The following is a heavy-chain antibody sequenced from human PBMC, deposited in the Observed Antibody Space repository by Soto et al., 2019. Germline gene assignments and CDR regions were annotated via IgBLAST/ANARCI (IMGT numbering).Heavy chain of an antibody. CDR2: ISYDGSNK. D-gene: IGHD7-27*01. J-gene: IGHJ4*02. CDR1: GFTFSSYA. CDR3: AGVSSGDY. Sequence: QVQLVESGGGVVQPGRSLRLSCAASGFTFSSYAMHWVRQAPGKGLEWVAVISYDGSNKYYADSVKGRFTISRDNSKNTLYLQMNSLRAEDTAVYYCAGVSSGDYWGQGTLVTVSS. V-gene: IGHV3-30-3*01.